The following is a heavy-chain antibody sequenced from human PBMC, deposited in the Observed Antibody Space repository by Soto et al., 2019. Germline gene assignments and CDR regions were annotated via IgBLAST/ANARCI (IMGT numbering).Heavy chain of an antibody. D-gene: IGHD6-25*01. CDR2: IYYTGAT. V-gene: IGHV4-4*02. CDR1: SGSISTGNW. J-gene: IGHJ4*02. CDR3: ARVFSSGSGWMYYFDF. Sequence: QVELQESGPRLVKSSGTLSLTCEVSSGSISTGNWWSWVRQPPGQGLEWIGEIYYTGATNYNPSLKSRVTRTIDTSKDQFSLILTSATDADTAVYYCARVFSSGSGWMYYFDFWGQGILVSVSS.